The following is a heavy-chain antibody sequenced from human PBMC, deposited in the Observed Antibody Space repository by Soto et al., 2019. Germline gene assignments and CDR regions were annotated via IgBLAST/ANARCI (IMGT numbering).Heavy chain of an antibody. V-gene: IGHV3-15*01. D-gene: IGHD3-10*01. CDR2: IRSNADGGTV. J-gene: IGHJ6*02. CDR3: TAAGVRGVVMSGMDV. Sequence: DVQLVESGGGLVHPGGSLRLSCRTSGFTFSTAWMRWVRQAPGKGLEWVGRIRSNADGGTVEYAAPVKGRFIISRDDSTNTLYLQMNSRDTEDSGVYYCTAAGVRGVVMSGMDVWGQGTAVTVSS. CDR1: GFTFSTAW.